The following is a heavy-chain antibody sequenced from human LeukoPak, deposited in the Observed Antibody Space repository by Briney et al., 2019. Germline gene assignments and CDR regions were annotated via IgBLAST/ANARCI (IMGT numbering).Heavy chain of an antibody. CDR1: GFTFSSYA. CDR3: ARAGGNSPYYYFDY. Sequence: GGSLRLSCAASGFTFSSYAMSWVRQAPGKGLEWVSLISGSAGSTYYADAEKGRFTISRDNSKNTLYLQMNSLRAEDTAVYYCARAGGNSPYYYFDYWGQGTLVTVSS. J-gene: IGHJ4*02. CDR2: ISGSAGST. V-gene: IGHV3-23*01. D-gene: IGHD2-21*02.